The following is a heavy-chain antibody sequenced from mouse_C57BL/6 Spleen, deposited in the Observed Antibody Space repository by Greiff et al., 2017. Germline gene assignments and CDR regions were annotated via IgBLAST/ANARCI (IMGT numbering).Heavy chain of an antibody. Sequence: QVQLKESGPELVKPGASVKISCKASGYAFSSSWMNWVKQRPGKGLEWIGRIYPGDGDTNYNGKFKGKATLTADKSSSTAYMQLSSLTSEDSAVYFCGPISPFAYWGQGTLVTVSA. D-gene: IGHD5-1*01. V-gene: IGHV1-82*01. CDR2: IYPGDGDT. CDR1: GYAFSSSW. J-gene: IGHJ3*01. CDR3: GPISPFAY.